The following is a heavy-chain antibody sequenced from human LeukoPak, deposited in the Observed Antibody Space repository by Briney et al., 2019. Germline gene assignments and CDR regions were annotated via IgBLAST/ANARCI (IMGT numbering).Heavy chain of an antibody. Sequence: GGSLRLSCAASGFTFSSYEMNWVRQAPGKGLEWVSGTNWHGGSTYYADSVKGRFTISRDNAKDSLYLQMNSLRAEDTAVYYCARVRRNSDYDYDYWGQGTLVTVSS. CDR2: TNWHGGST. CDR1: GFTFSSYE. D-gene: IGHD5-12*01. J-gene: IGHJ4*02. CDR3: ARVRRNSDYDYDY. V-gene: IGHV3-20*04.